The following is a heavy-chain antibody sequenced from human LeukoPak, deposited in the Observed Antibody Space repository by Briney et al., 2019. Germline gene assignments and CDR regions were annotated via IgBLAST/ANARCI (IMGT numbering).Heavy chain of an antibody. D-gene: IGHD3-3*01. V-gene: IGHV1-2*02. CDR1: GYTFTGYY. CDR2: INPNSGGT. J-gene: IGHJ4*02. Sequence: ASVKVSCKASGYTFTGYYTHWVRQAPGQGPEWVGWINPNSGGTNYAQKFQGRVTMTRDTSISTAYMELSRLRSDDTAVYYCARDLAGTIFGVVTPQYWGQGTLVTVSS. CDR3: ARDLAGTIFGVVTPQY.